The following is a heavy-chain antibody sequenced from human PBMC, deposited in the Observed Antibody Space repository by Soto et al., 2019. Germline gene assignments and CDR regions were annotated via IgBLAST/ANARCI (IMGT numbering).Heavy chain of an antibody. CDR2: IDPTDCCT. Sequence: PGESLTISCDGSGYSFRNYWMNWVRQFTGKGLEVTARIDPTDCCTNYSPSFQGHVTFPVDTSTSYAYLQLSKLMASAPAMHYSGRQGGDGYHIIYWGKGPMGTVAS. J-gene: IGHJ4*02. D-gene: IGHD5-18*01. V-gene: IGHV5-10-1*01. CDR3: GRQGGDGYHIIY. CDR1: GYSFRNYW.